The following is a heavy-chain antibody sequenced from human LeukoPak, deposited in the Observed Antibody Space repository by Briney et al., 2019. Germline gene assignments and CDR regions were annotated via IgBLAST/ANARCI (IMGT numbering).Heavy chain of an antibody. J-gene: IGHJ4*02. D-gene: IGHD3-22*01. CDR3: VKDVMRGYYDSSGHYYDY. CDR2: ISSNGGST. CDR1: GFTFSSYA. Sequence: GGSLRLSCSASGFTFSSYAMHWVRQAPGKGLEYVSAISSNGGSTYYADSVKGRFTISRDNSKNTLYLQMSSLRAEDTAVYYCVKDVMRGYYDSSGHYYDYWGQGTLVTVSS. V-gene: IGHV3-64D*06.